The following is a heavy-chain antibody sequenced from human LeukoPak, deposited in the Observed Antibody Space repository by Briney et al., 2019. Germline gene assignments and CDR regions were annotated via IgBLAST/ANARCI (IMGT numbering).Heavy chain of an antibody. D-gene: IGHD1-26*01. CDR2: IYPGDSDT. CDR1: GYSFTTYW. J-gene: IGHJ4*02. V-gene: IGHV5-51*01. CDR3: ARALVGATTLSY. Sequence: GESLKISCKGSGYSFTTYWIAWVRQMPGKGLEWMGVIYPGDSDTRYSPSFQGQVTLSADKSISTAYLQWSSLKASDTAIYYCARALVGATTLSYWGQGTLVTVSS.